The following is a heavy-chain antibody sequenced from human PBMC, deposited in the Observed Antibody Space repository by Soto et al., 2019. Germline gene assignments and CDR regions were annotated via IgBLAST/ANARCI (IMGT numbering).Heavy chain of an antibody. CDR3: ARSTVTSALPD. D-gene: IGHD4-17*01. Sequence: EVQLVESGGGLVQPGGSLRLSCAASGFTFSNYWMHWVRQAPGKGLVWVSRINNDGSSTSHADSVKGRFAISRDNAKNTLHLQMNRLRAEDTAVYYCARSTVTSALPDWGLGTLVTVSS. CDR1: GFTFSNYW. J-gene: IGHJ4*02. CDR2: INNDGSST. V-gene: IGHV3-74*01.